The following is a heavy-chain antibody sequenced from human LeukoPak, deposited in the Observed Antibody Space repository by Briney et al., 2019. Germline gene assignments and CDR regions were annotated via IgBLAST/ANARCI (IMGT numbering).Heavy chain of an antibody. Sequence: SQTLSLTCTVSGGSLSSGDYYWSWIRQPPGKGLEYIGYINYGGSTTYNPSLKSRVTISVDTSKNQFSLKLSSVTAADTAVYYCARAPVGYCSGGTCKRYFDYWGQGTLVTVSS. D-gene: IGHD2-15*01. CDR3: ARAPVGYCSGGTCKRYFDY. CDR2: INYGGST. V-gene: IGHV4-30-4*01. CDR1: GGSLSSGDYY. J-gene: IGHJ4*02.